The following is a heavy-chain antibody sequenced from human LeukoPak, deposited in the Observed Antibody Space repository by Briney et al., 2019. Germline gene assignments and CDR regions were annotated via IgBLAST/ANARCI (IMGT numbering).Heavy chain of an antibody. CDR1: GFTFSSYA. CDR2: ISYDGSNK. CDR3: ARDREMRRWLQSSLEYYGMDV. J-gene: IGHJ6*02. D-gene: IGHD5-24*01. Sequence: GGSLRLSCAASGFTFSSYAMHWVRQAPGKGLEWVAVISYDGSNKYYADSVKGRFTISRDNSKNTLYLQMNSLTAEDTAVYYCARDREMRRWLQSSLEYYGMDVWGQGTTVTVSS. V-gene: IGHV3-30*14.